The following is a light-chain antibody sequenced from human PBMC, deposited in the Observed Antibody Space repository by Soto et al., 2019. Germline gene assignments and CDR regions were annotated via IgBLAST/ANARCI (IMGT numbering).Light chain of an antibody. J-gene: IGLJ2*01. Sequence: QSVLTQPPSVSGAPGQRVTISCTGSSSNIGAGYDVHWYQQLPGTAPKLLLYGNSNRPSGVPDRFSGSKSGTSASLAITGLQAEDEADYYCQSYDSSPKVVFGGGTKLTVL. V-gene: IGLV1-40*01. CDR1: SSNIGAGYD. CDR2: GNS. CDR3: QSYDSSPKVV.